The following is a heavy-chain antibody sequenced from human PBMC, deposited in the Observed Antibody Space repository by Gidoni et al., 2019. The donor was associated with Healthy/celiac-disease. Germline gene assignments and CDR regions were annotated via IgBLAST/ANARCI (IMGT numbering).Heavy chain of an antibody. J-gene: IGHJ3*02. CDR1: GFTFSSYG. CDR3: AKVWKLWFGELDAFDI. CDR2: ISYDGSNK. D-gene: IGHD3-10*01. Sequence: QVQLVESGGGVVQPGRSLRLSCAASGFTFSSYGMHWVRQAPGKGLEWVAVISYDGSNKYYADSVKGRFTISRDNSKNTLYLQMNSLRAEDTAVYYCAKVWKLWFGELDAFDIWGQGTMVTVSS. V-gene: IGHV3-30*18.